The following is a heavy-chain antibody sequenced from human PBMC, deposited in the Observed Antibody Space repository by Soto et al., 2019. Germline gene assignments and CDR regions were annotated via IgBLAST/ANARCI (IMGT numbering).Heavy chain of an antibody. D-gene: IGHD2-15*01. CDR2: VRNGGNNQ. CDR3: AKEGPGGGGRFYYAMDV. J-gene: IGHJ6*02. CDR1: GFVFSDHG. Sequence: HPGGSLRLPCAPSGFVFSDHGLHWVRQAPGKGLEGGVLVRNGGNNQRYRDSVKGRFSITRGRSTKTVAPPMTSLRPHDTGVYYCAKEGPGGGGRFYYAMDVWGQGTTVTAP. V-gene: IGHV3-30*02.